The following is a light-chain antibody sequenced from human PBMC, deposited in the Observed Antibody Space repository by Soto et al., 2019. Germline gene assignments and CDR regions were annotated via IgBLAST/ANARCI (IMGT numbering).Light chain of an antibody. CDR2: DDS. CDR3: QVWDRSSDHVV. J-gene: IGLJ2*01. CDR1: NIGRKS. Sequence: SYELTQAPSVSVAPGQTARITCGGNNIGRKSVHWYQQKPGQAPVLVVYDDSDRPSGIPERFSGSNSGNTATLTISRVEDGDEADYYCQVWDRSSDHVVFGGGTKVTVL. V-gene: IGLV3-21*02.